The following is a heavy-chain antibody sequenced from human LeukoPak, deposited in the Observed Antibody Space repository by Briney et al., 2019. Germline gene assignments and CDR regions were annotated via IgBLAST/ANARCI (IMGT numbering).Heavy chain of an antibody. Sequence: SQTLSLTCAISGDSVSSYDATWNWIRQSPSRGLEWLGRTYYRSGWGNDFAVSVKSRIIINPDTSKNQFSLHLNSVTPEDTAVYYCARRLTQYDCFDPWGQGILVTVSS. V-gene: IGHV6-1*01. CDR3: ARRLTQYDCFDP. J-gene: IGHJ5*02. D-gene: IGHD2-2*01. CDR2: TYYRSGWGN. CDR1: GDSVSSYDAT.